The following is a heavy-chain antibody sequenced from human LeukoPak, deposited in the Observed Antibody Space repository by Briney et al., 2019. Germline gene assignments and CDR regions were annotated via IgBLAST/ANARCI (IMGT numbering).Heavy chain of an antibody. V-gene: IGHV3-30-3*01. D-gene: IGHD4-17*01. Sequence: GRSLRLSCAASGFTFSSYAMHWVRQAPGKGLEWVAVISYDGSNKYYADSVKGRFTISRDNSKNTLYLQMNSLRAEDTAVYYCARDRRYYGDYDTPFDTFDIWGQGTMVTVSS. CDR3: ARDRRYYGDYDTPFDTFDI. CDR2: ISYDGSNK. J-gene: IGHJ3*02. CDR1: GFTFSSYA.